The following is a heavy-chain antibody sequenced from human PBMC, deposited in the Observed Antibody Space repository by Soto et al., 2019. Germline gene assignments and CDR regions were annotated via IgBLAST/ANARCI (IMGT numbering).Heavy chain of an antibody. D-gene: IGHD1-1*01. CDR3: SKSAVQVWCEYFDY. CDR1: GFTFSSYT. J-gene: IGHJ4*02. V-gene: IGHV3-23*01. CDR2: IGGSGDSR. Sequence: EVQLSQSGGGFVQPGGSLRLSCAASGFTFSSYTMSWVRQVPGKGLEWVSGIGGSGDSRYYADSVKGRFTISRDNSKNTLYLQMHSLRPEDTAVYYCSKSAVQVWCEYFDYWGQGSQVTVSS.